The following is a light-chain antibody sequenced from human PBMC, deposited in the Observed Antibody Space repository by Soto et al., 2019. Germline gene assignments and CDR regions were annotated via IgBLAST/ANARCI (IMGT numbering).Light chain of an antibody. Sequence: AIRMTQSPSSLSASTGDRVTITCRASQGISSYLAWYQQKPGKAPKLLIYAASTLQSGVPSRFSGSGSGTDFTLTISCLQSEDVATYYRQQYYSYPRTFGQGTKVEIK. J-gene: IGKJ1*01. V-gene: IGKV1-8*01. CDR3: QQYYSYPRT. CDR1: QGISSY. CDR2: AAS.